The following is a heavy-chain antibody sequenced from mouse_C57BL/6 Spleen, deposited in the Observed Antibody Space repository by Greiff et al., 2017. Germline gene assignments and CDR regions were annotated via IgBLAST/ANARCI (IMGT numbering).Heavy chain of an antibody. CDR3: ASHYYGSSFDWYFDV. D-gene: IGHD1-1*01. CDR1: GYTFTSYW. CDR2: IDPSDSYT. J-gene: IGHJ1*03. V-gene: IGHV1-59*01. Sequence: QVQLKQPGAELVRPGPSVKLSCKASGYTFTSYWMHWVKQRPGQGLEWIGVIDPSDSYTNYNQKFKGKATLTVDTSSSTAYMQLSSLTSEDSAVYYCASHYYGSSFDWYFDVWGTGTTVTVSS.